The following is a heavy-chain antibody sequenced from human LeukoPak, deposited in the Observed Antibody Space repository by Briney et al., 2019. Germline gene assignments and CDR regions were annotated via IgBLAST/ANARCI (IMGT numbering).Heavy chain of an antibody. D-gene: IGHD3-10*01. CDR2: IRRGVGST. J-gene: IGHJ4*02. CDR1: GFTFNTYN. Sequence: GGSLRLACAASGFTFNTYNMHWVRQAPGKGLECVSAIRRGVGSTYYADSVKGRFTISRDNSKNTLYLQMNSLRAEDTAVYYCANENYYGSGSYADHWGQGTLVTVSS. V-gene: IGHV3-NL1*01. CDR3: ANENYYGSGSYADH.